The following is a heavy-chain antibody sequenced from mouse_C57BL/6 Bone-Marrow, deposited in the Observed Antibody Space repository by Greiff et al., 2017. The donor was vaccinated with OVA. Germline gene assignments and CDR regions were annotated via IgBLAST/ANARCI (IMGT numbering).Heavy chain of an antibody. CDR1: GFTFSSYA. CDR2: ISSGGDYI. V-gene: IGHV5S21*01. J-gene: IGHJ2*01. Sequence: EVKLVESGEGLVKPGGSLKLSCAASGFTFSSYAMSWVRQTPEKRLEWVAYISSGGDYIYYADTVKGRFTISRDNARNTLYLQMSSLKSEDTAMYYCTRRRYGSTFDYWGQGTTLTVSS. D-gene: IGHD1-1*01. CDR3: TRRRYGSTFDY.